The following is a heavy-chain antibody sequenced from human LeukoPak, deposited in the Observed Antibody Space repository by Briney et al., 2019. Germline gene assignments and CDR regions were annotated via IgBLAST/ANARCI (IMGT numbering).Heavy chain of an antibody. CDR1: GYTFTSYD. D-gene: IGHD1-26*01. V-gene: IGHV1-8*01. Sequence: ASVKVSYKASGYTFTSYDINWVRQATGQGLEWMGWMNPNSGNTGYAQKFQGRVTMTRNTSISTAYMELSSLRSEDTAVYYCARGQKWEHLYYYYGMDVWGQGTTVTVSS. J-gene: IGHJ6*02. CDR3: ARGQKWEHLYYYYGMDV. CDR2: MNPNSGNT.